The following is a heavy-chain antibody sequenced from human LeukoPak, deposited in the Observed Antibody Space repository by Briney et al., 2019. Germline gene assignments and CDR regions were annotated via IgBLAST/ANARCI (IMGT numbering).Heavy chain of an antibody. V-gene: IGHV3-23*01. J-gene: IGHJ4*02. CDR2: ISGSGDST. Sequence: QSGGSLRLSCAASGFTFSSYGMSWVRQAPGKGLEWVSAISGSGDSTYYADSVKGRFTISRDNSKNTLYLQMNSLRAEDTAVYYCAKGLGYCRDGGCSYCGQGTLATVSS. D-gene: IGHD2-15*01. CDR3: AKGLGYCRDGGCSY. CDR1: GFTFSSYG.